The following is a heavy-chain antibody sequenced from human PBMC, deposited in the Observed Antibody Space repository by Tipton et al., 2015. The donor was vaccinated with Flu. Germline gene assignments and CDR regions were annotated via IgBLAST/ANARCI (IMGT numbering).Heavy chain of an antibody. D-gene: IGHD1-26*01. J-gene: IGHJ4*02. CDR1: GLTFSKAW. CDR3: TAGVGATDHDY. Sequence: SLRLSCEASGLTFSKAWMSWVRQAPGKGLEWVGRIKSKTDSGTRDFAAPVKGRFSISRDDSKNTVYLQMNSLKTEDTAVYYCTAGVGATDHDYWGQGTLVTVSS. CDR2: IKSKTDSGTR. V-gene: IGHV3-15*01.